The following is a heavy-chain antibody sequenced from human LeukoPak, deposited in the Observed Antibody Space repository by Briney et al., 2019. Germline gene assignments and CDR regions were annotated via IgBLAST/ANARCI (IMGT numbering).Heavy chain of an antibody. Sequence: AASVKVSCKASGYTFTGYYMHWVRQAPGQGLEWMGWINPNSGGTNYAQKFQGRVTMTRDTSISTAYMELSRLRSHHTAVYYCARDAGAYDTIWFDPWGQGTLVTVSS. D-gene: IGHD3-22*01. J-gene: IGHJ5*02. V-gene: IGHV1-2*02. CDR1: GYTFTGYY. CDR3: ARDAGAYDTIWFDP. CDR2: INPNSGGT.